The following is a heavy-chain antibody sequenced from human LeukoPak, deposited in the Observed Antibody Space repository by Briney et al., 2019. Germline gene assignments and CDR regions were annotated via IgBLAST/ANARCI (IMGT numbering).Heavy chain of an antibody. V-gene: IGHV4-34*01. Sequence: PSETLSLTCAVYGGSFSGYYWSWIRQPPGKGLEWIGEINHSGSTNYNPSLKSRVTISVDTSKNQFSLKLSSVTAADTAVYYCARDLKLWYFDLWGRGTLVTVSS. CDR3: ARDLKLWYFDL. J-gene: IGHJ2*01. D-gene: IGHD3-9*01. CDR2: INHSGST. CDR1: GGSFSGYY.